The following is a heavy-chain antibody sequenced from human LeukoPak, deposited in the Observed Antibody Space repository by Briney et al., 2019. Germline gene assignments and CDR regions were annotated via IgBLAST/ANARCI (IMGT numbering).Heavy chain of an antibody. D-gene: IGHD6-19*01. J-gene: IGHJ5*02. CDR3: ARAGYSSGWPKGHWFDP. V-gene: IGHV4-34*01. CDR2: INHSGST. Sequence: SETLSLTCAVYGGSFSGYYWSWIRQPPGKGLEWIGEINHSGSTNYSPSLKSRVTISVDTSKNQFSLKLSSVTAADTAVYYCARAGYSSGWPKGHWFDPWGQGTLVTVSS. CDR1: GGSFSGYY.